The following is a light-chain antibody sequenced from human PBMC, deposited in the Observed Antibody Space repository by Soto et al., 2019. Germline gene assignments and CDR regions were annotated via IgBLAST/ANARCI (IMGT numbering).Light chain of an antibody. CDR2: DVS. CDR3: SSYTSSSTLEV. V-gene: IGLV2-14*01. Sequence: QSVLTQPPSASGTPGQRVTISCSGSSSNIGGNYVSWYQQHPGKSPKLMIYDVSNRPSGVSNRFSGSKSGNTASLTISGLQAEDEADYYCSSYTSSSTLEVFGTGTKVTVL. J-gene: IGLJ1*01. CDR1: SSNIGGNY.